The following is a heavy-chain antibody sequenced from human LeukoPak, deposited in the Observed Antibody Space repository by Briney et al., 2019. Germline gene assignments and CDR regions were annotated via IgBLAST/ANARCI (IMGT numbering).Heavy chain of an antibody. CDR2: VYSGGST. V-gene: IGHV3-53*01. Sequence: GGSLRLSCAASGFTVSSNYMSWVRQAPGKGLEWVSVVYSGGSTYYADSVKGRFTISRDNSKNTLYLQMNSLRAEDTAVYYCAKDGGYSGYDPYYFDYWGQGTLVTVSS. D-gene: IGHD5-12*01. CDR3: AKDGGYSGYDPYYFDY. CDR1: GFTVSSNY. J-gene: IGHJ4*02.